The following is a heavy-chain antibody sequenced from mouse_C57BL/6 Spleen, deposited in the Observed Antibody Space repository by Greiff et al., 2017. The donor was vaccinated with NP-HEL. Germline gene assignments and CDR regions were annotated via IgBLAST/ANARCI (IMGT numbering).Heavy chain of an antibody. D-gene: IGHD1-1*01. J-gene: IGHJ2*01. Sequence: DVKLVESGGGLVKPGGSLKLSCAASGFTFSDYGMHWVRQAPEKGLEWVAYISSGSSTIYYADTVQGRFTISRDNAKNTLFLQMTSLRSEDTAMYYCARRHYYGSSYYFDYWGQGTTLTVSS. V-gene: IGHV5-17*01. CDR1: GFTFSDYG. CDR2: ISSGSSTI. CDR3: ARRHYYGSSYYFDY.